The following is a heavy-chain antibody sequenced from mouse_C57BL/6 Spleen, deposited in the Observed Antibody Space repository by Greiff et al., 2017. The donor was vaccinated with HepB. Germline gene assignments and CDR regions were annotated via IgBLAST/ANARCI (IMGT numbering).Heavy chain of an antibody. J-gene: IGHJ2*01. D-gene: IGHD2-4*01. V-gene: IGHV3-6*01. Sequence: ESGPGLVKPSQSLSLTCSVTGYSITSGYYWNWIRQFPGNKLEWMGYISYDGSNNYNPSLKNRISITRDTSKNQFFLKLNSVTTEDTATYYCARGITPLDYWGQGTTLTVSS. CDR2: ISYDGSN. CDR1: GYSITSGYY. CDR3: ARGITPLDY.